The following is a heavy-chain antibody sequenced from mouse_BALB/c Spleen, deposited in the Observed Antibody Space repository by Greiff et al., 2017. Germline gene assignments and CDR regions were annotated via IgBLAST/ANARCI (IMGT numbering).Heavy chain of an antibody. D-gene: IGHD2-10*02. V-gene: IGHV5-12-1*01. Sequence: EVKLMESGGGLVKPGGSLKLSCAASGFAFSSYDMSWVRQTPEKRLEWVAYISSGGGSTYYPDTVKGRFTISRDNAKNTLYLQMSSLKSEDTAMYYCARQKYGNHYAMDYWGQGTSVTVSS. CDR1: GFAFSSYD. J-gene: IGHJ4*01. CDR2: ISSGGGST. CDR3: ARQKYGNHYAMDY.